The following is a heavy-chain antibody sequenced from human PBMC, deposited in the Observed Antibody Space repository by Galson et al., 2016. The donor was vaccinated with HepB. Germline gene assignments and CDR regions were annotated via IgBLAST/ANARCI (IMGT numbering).Heavy chain of an antibody. D-gene: IGHD3-16*01. CDR1: GDSVSSNSSA. CDR3: ARGVWGSTPTDYYGMDV. Sequence: CAISGDSVSSNSSAWNWIRQSPSRGLEWLGRTYHRSTWYMDYDISVKSRVTINPDTSKNQFLLQLRSVTPDDTAVYYCARGVWGSTPTDYYGMDVWGTGTTVTVSS. CDR2: TYHRSTWYM. J-gene: IGHJ6*04. V-gene: IGHV6-1*01.